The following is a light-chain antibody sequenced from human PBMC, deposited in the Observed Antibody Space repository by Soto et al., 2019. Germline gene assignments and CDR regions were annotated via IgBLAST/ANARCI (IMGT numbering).Light chain of an antibody. CDR3: SSYAGTNNYV. CDR1: SSDVGGYNY. J-gene: IGLJ1*01. V-gene: IGLV2-8*01. CDR2: EVT. Sequence: QSALTQPPSASGSLGQSVTISCTGTSSDVGGYNYVSWYQQHPGKAPKVMIYEVTKRPSGVPDRFSGSKSGNTASLTVSGLQDEDEADYYCSSYAGTNNYVFGTGTKLTVL.